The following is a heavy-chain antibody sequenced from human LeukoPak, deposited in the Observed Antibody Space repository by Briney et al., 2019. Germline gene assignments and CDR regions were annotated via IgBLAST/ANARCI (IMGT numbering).Heavy chain of an antibody. D-gene: IGHD4-23*01. CDR1: GFTYSSCA. J-gene: IGHJ4*02. V-gene: IGHV3-23*01. CDR2: ISGSGGST. Sequence: PGRSLRLSCAASGFTYSSCAMHWVRQAPGKGLEWVSAISGSGGSTYYADSVKGRFTISRDNSKNTLYLQMNSLRAEDTAVYYCAKDYATVVPYYFDYWGQGTLVTVSS. CDR3: AKDYATVVPYYFDY.